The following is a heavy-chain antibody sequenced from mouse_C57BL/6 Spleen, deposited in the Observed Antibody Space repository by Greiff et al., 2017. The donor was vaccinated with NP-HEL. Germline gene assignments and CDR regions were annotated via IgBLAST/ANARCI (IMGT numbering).Heavy chain of an antibody. V-gene: IGHV5-4*03. Sequence: EVKLMESGGGLVKPGGSLKLSCAASGFTFSSYAMSWVRQTPEKRLEWVATISDGGSYTYYPDNVKGRFTISRDNAKNNLYLQMSHLKSEDTAMYYCARVYYGYDEAMDYWGQGTSVTVSS. CDR1: GFTFSSYA. CDR2: ISDGGSYT. CDR3: ARVYYGYDEAMDY. J-gene: IGHJ4*01. D-gene: IGHD2-2*01.